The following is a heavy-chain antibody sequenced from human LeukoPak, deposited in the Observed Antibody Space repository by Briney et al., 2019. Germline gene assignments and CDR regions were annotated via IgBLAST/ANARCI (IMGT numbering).Heavy chain of an antibody. CDR1: GFTFSNYA. D-gene: IGHD3-22*01. Sequence: GGSLRLSCAASGFTFSNYAMSWVRQAPGKGLEWVSGISASGGSAYYADSVKGRFTISRDNSKNTLYLQMNSLRAEDTAVYYCAKKGYYDGSGYYMYYFDHWGQGTLVTVSS. CDR2: ISASGGSA. CDR3: AKKGYYDGSGYYMYYFDH. V-gene: IGHV3-23*01. J-gene: IGHJ4*02.